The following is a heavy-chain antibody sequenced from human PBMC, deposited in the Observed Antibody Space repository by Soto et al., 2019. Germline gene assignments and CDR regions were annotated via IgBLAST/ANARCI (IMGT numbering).Heavy chain of an antibody. CDR1: GFTFTRYS. CDR2: ISSTTNYI. CDR3: ARESEDLTSNLDY. J-gene: IGHJ4*02. V-gene: IGHV3-21*01. Sequence: SLRLSCAASGFTFTRYSMNWVRQAPGKGLEWVSSISSTTNYIYYADSMKGRFTVSRDNAKNSVYLEMNSLSAEDTALYYCARESEDLTSNLDYWGQGTLVTVSS.